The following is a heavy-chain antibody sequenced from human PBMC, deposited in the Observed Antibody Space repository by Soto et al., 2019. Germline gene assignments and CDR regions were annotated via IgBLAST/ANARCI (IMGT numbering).Heavy chain of an antibody. CDR2: IYYSGST. Sequence: SETLSLTCTVSGGSISSSSYYWGWIRQPPGKGLEWIGSIYYSGSTYYNPSLKSRVTISVDTSKNQFSLKPSSVTAADTAVYYCARSPIAAAGTNWFDPWGQGTLVTVSS. CDR3: ARSPIAAAGTNWFDP. J-gene: IGHJ5*02. V-gene: IGHV4-39*01. D-gene: IGHD6-13*01. CDR1: GGSISSSSYY.